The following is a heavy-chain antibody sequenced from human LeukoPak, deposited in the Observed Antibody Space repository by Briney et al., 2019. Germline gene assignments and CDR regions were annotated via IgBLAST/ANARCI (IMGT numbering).Heavy chain of an antibody. V-gene: IGHV4-4*09. CDR2: IYTSGST. CDR3: ARQNPLSSAFDI. D-gene: IGHD2-2*01. CDR1: GGSISSYY. J-gene: IGHJ3*02. Sequence: PSETLSLTCTGSGGSISSYYWSWIRQPPGKGLEWIGYIYTSGSTNYNPSLKSRVTISVDTSKNQFSLKLSSVTAADTAVYYCARQNPLSSAFDIWGQGTMVTVSS.